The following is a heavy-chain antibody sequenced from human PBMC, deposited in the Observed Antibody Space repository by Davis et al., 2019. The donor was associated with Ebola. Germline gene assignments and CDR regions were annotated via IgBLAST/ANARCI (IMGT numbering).Heavy chain of an antibody. CDR1: GGSIISSSSY. Sequence: SETLSLTCTVSGGSIISSSSYWGWIRQPPRKGLEWIGSIYYSGITYYNPSLKSRVTISVDTSKNQFSLKLSPVTAADTAVYYCARQLLYYYDSSGYYYGPYFDYWGQGTLVTVSS. D-gene: IGHD3-22*01. CDR2: IYYSGIT. V-gene: IGHV4-39*01. CDR3: ARQLLYYYDSSGYYYGPYFDY. J-gene: IGHJ4*02.